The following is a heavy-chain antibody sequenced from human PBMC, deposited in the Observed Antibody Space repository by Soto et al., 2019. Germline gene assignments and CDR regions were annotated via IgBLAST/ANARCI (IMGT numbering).Heavy chain of an antibody. V-gene: IGHV3-30*18. CDR2: ISYDGSNK. CDR1: GFTFSSYG. J-gene: IGHJ4*02. CDR3: AKDVVRIAGFDY. D-gene: IGHD3-10*02. Sequence: PGGSLRLSCAASGFTFSSYGMHWVRQAPGKGLEWVAVISYDGSNKYYADSVKGRFTISRDNSKNTLYLQMNSLRAEDTAVYYCAKDVVRIAGFDYWGQGTLVTVSS.